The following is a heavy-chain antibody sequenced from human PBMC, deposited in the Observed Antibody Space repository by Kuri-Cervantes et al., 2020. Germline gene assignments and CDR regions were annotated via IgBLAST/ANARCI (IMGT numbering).Heavy chain of an antibody. CDR1: GFTFSSYW. V-gene: IGHV3-7*01. CDR2: IKQDGSEK. CDR3: ARDAEATYGSGSPFDY. J-gene: IGHJ4*02. D-gene: IGHD3-10*01. Sequence: ETLSLTCAASGFTFSSYWMSWVRQAPGKGLEWVANIKQDGSEKYYVDSVKGRFTISRDNAKNSLYLQMNSLRAEDTAVYYCARDAEATYGSGSPFDYWGQGTLVTVSS.